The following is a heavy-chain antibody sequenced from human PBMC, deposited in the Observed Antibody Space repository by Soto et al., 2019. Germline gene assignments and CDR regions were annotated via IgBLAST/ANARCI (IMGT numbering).Heavy chain of an antibody. CDR1: GYTFTGYY. J-gene: IGHJ4*02. CDR3: ARDVHTYYDYIWGSYRPSLYFDY. D-gene: IGHD3-16*02. Sequence: GASVKVSCKASGYTFTGYYMHWVRQAPGQGLEWMGWINPDSGGTNYAQKFQGWVTMTRDTSISTAYMELSRLRSDDTAVYYCARDVHTYYDYIWGSYRPSLYFDYWGQGTLVTVSS. CDR2: INPDSGGT. V-gene: IGHV1-2*04.